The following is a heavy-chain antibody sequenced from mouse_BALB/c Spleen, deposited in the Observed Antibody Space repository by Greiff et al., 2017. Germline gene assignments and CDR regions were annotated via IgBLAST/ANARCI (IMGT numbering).Heavy chain of an antibody. CDR3: ARLDYGSYFDY. D-gene: IGHD1-1*01. CDR2: ISSGSSTI. CDR1: GFTFSSFG. Sequence: EVQRVESGGGLVQPGGSRKLSCAASGFTFSSFGMHWVRQAPEKGLEWVAYISSGSSTIYYADTVKGRFTISRDNTKNTLFLQMTSLRSEDTAMYYCARLDYGSYFDYWGQGTTLTVSS. J-gene: IGHJ2*01. V-gene: IGHV5-17*02.